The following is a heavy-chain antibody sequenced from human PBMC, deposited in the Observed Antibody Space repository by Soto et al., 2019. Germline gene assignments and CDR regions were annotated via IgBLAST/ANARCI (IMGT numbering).Heavy chain of an antibody. CDR1: GFTFSSYG. CDR3: ARESMSTNWFDP. CDR2: IWYDGSNK. J-gene: IGHJ5*02. Sequence: QVQLVESGGGVVQPGRSLRLSCAASGFTFSSYGMHWVRQAPGKGLEWVAVIWYDGSNKYYADSVKGRFTISRDNSKNALYLQMNSPRAEDTAVYYCARESMSTNWFDPWVQGTLVTVSS. V-gene: IGHV3-33*01.